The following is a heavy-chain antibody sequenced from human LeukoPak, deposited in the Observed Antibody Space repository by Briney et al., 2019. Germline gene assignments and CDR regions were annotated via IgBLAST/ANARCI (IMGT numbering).Heavy chain of an antibody. CDR3: ASSGYFDWLLSLDY. V-gene: IGHV1-18*04. CDR2: ISAYNGNT. CDR1: GYTFTSYG. D-gene: IGHD3-9*01. Sequence: ASVKVSCKASGYTFTSYGISWVRQAPGQGLEWMGWISAYNGNTNDAQKLQGRVTMTTDTSTSTAYMELRSLRSDDTAVYYCASSGYFDWLLSLDYWGQGTLVTVSS. J-gene: IGHJ4*02.